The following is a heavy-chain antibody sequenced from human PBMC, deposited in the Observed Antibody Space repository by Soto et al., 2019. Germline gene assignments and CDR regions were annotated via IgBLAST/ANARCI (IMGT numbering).Heavy chain of an antibody. Sequence: QLQLQESGSGLVKPSQTLSLTCAVSGGSISSGGYSWSWIRQPPGKGLEWIGYIYHSGSTYYNPSLKSRVNISVDRSKNQFSLKLSSVTAADTAVYYCARGNSNDYYYYYGMDVWCQGTTVTVSS. V-gene: IGHV4-30-2*01. CDR3: ARGNSNDYYYYYGMDV. CDR1: GGSISSGGYS. J-gene: IGHJ6*02. D-gene: IGHD4-4*01. CDR2: IYHSGST.